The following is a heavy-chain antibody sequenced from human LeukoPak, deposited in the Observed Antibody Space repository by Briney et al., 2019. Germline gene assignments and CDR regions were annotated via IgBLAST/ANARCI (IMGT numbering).Heavy chain of an antibody. CDR3: AREVFFQFDN. CDR2: IAANGNDK. V-gene: IGHV3-7*03. Sequence: GGSLRLSCAASGFTFRKYWMAWVRQAPGRGLEWVATIAANGNDKDYEDALQGRFTISRDNARNSLSPRIDSLRAEDTAQYYCAREVFFQFDNWGQGALVTVSS. J-gene: IGHJ4*02. CDR1: GFTFRKYW.